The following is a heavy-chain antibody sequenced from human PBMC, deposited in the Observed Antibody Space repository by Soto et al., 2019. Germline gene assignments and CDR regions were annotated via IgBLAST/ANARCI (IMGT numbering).Heavy chain of an antibody. V-gene: IGHV2-5*02. CDR1: GFSLSTSGVG. CDR3: AHTTYPGIAVAGKLYSYYFDY. Sequence: QITLKESGPTLVKPTQTLTLTCTFSGFSLSTSGVGVGWIRQPPGKALEWLALIYWDDDKRYSPSLKSRLTITKDTSKYRVGLTXTNLDPVDTATYYCAHTTYPGIAVAGKLYSYYFDYWGQGTLVTVSS. J-gene: IGHJ4*02. D-gene: IGHD6-19*01. CDR2: IYWDDDK.